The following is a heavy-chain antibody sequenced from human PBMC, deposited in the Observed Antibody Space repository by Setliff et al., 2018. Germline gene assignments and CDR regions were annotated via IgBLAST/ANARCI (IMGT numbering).Heavy chain of an antibody. D-gene: IGHD6-19*01. Sequence: ASVKVSCKASGYTFTGYYIHWVRQAPGQRLEWMGRINPNNGDTDYVQKFQGRVTMIRDTSKSTVYMELRSLRLDDTAVFYCARATRDSDGWYYEYSWFDPWGQGTLVTVSS. CDR3: ARATRDSDGWYYEYSWFDP. CDR2: INPNNGDT. V-gene: IGHV1-2*06. CDR1: GYTFTGYY. J-gene: IGHJ5*02.